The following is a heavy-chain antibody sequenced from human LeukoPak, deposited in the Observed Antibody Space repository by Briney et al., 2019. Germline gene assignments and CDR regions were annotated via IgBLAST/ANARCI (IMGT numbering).Heavy chain of an antibody. CDR1: GGTFSSYA. D-gene: IGHD3-10*01. CDR2: IIPILGIA. V-gene: IGHV1-69*04. CDR3: ARAQGSGSYYPYQ. J-gene: IGHJ4*02. Sequence: SVKVSCKASGGTFSSYAISWVRQAPGQGREWMGRIIPILGIANYAQKFQGRVTITADKSTSTAYMELSSLRSEDTAVYYCARAQGSGSYYPYQWGQGTLVTVSS.